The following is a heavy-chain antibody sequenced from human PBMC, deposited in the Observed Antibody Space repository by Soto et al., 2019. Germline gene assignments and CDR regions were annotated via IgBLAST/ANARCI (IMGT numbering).Heavy chain of an antibody. CDR2: IYHSGST. J-gene: IGHJ4*02. V-gene: IGHV4-30-2*01. Sequence: SETLSLTCAVSGGSISSGGYSWSWIRQPPGKGLEWIGYIYHSGSTYYNPSLKSRVTISVDRSKNQFSLKLSSVTAADTAVYYCARGGVDYYDSSGYYFSPYYFDYWGKGTLVTVSS. CDR1: GGSISSGGYS. CDR3: ARGGVDYYDSSGYYFSPYYFDY. D-gene: IGHD3-22*01.